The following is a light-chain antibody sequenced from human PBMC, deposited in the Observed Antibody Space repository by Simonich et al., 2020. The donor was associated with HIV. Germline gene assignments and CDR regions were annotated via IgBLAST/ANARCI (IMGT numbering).Light chain of an antibody. Sequence: DIVMTQSPDSLAVSLGERATINCKSSQSVLYSSNNKNYLAWYQQKPGQPPKLLIYWASTRESGVPDRFSASGSGTDFTLTISSLQPEDFATYYCQQYNSYPRTFGQGTKVEIK. CDR1: QSVLYSSNNKNY. J-gene: IGKJ1*01. V-gene: IGKV4-1*01. CDR3: QQYNSYPRT. CDR2: WAS.